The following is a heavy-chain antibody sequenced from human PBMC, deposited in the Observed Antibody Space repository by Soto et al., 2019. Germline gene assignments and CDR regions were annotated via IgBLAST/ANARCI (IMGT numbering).Heavy chain of an antibody. J-gene: IGHJ4*02. D-gene: IGHD6-19*01. Sequence: ASVKVSCKASGYTFTGYYMHWVRQAPGQGLEWMGWINPNSGGTNYAQKFQGWVTMTRDTSISTAYMELSRLRSDDTAVYYCARALSSPYSSGWWYFDYWGQGTLVTVSS. CDR2: INPNSGGT. CDR3: ARALSSPYSSGWWYFDY. V-gene: IGHV1-2*04. CDR1: GYTFTGYY.